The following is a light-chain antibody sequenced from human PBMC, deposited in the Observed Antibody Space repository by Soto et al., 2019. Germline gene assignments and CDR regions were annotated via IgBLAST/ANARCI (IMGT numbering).Light chain of an antibody. J-gene: IGLJ3*02. CDR2: EVS. V-gene: IGLV2-8*01. Sequence: QSALTQPPSASGSPGQSVTISCTGTSSDVGGYNYVSWYQQHPGKAPKLIICEVSKRPSGVPDRFSGSKSGNTASLTVSGLQAEDEADYYCSSYAGSNNVVFGGGTQLTVL. CDR3: SSYAGSNNVV. CDR1: SSDVGGYNY.